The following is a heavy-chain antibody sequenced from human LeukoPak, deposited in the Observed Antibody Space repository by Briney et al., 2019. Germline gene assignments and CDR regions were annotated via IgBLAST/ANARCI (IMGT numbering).Heavy chain of an antibody. V-gene: IGHV4-39*01. CDR1: GGSVSTTAHY. CDR3: ARPAPEYCSVTTCWGT. D-gene: IGHD2-2*01. J-gene: IGHJ5*02. Sequence: SETLSLTCTVSGGSVSTTAHYWGWIRQPPGKGVEWIGSIYYTGTTSYNPSLKSRVTISVGSSKNQFSLRLRSVTASDTAVYYCARPAPEYCSVTTCWGTWGQGTLVTVSS. CDR2: IYYTGTT.